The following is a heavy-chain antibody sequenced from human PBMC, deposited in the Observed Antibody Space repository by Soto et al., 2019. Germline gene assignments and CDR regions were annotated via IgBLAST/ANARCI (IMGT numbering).Heavy chain of an antibody. D-gene: IGHD4-17*01. CDR1: GGSISSGGYY. J-gene: IGHJ6*02. Sequence: SETLSLTCTVSGGSISSGGYYWSWIRQHPGKGLEWIGYIYYSGSTYYNPSLKSRVTISVDTSKNQFSLKLSSVTAAHTAVYYCARDLRRGYYYGMDVWGQGTTVTVSS. V-gene: IGHV4-31*03. CDR3: ARDLRRGYYYGMDV. CDR2: IYYSGST.